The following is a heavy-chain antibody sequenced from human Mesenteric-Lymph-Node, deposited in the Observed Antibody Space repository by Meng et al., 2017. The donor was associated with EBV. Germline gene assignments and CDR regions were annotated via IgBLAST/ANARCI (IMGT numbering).Heavy chain of an antibody. D-gene: IGHD3-9*01. J-gene: IGHJ4*02. CDR2: ITGNGGNT. Sequence: LGFGGGLDQPGGSLRLSCAASGFTFSSHSMSWVRQAPGKGLEWVSAITGNGGNTYYADSVKGRFTISRDNSKNTVYLQMNSLRAEDTAVYYCARLTDYWGQGTLVTVSS. V-gene: IGHV3-23*01. CDR3: ARLTDY. CDR1: GFTFSSHS.